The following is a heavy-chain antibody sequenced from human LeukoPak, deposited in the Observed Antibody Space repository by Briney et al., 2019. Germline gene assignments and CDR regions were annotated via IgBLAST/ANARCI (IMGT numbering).Heavy chain of an antibody. J-gene: IGHJ4*02. V-gene: IGHV3-33*01. CDR1: GFTFSSYG. CDR3: ARQWVRDYGDYRPFDY. D-gene: IGHD4-17*01. Sequence: GGSLRLSCAASGFTFSSYGMHWVRQAPGKGLEWVAVLWYDGSNKYYADSVKGRFTISRDNSKNTLYLQMNSLRAEDTAVYYCARQWVRDYGDYRPFDYWGQGTLVTVSS. CDR2: LWYDGSNK.